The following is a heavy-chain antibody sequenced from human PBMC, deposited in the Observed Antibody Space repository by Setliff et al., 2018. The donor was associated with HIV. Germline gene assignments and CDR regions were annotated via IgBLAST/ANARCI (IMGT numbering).Heavy chain of an antibody. Sequence: TSETLSLTCDVSGFSISSRYYWGWIRQSPGKGLEWIGNIYHTGSSYYNPSLHDRATISLDTSKNQFSLKLNSVTAADTAVYYCARDVLDLVISAYGFWGQGIPVTVSS. CDR2: IYHTGSS. J-gene: IGHJ4*02. CDR3: ARDVLDLVISAYGF. D-gene: IGHD6-6*01. CDR1: GFSISSRYY. V-gene: IGHV4-38-2*02.